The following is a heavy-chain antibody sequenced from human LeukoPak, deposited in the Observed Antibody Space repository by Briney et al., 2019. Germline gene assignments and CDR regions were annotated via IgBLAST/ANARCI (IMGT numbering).Heavy chain of an antibody. CDR1: GFTFSSYA. CDR2: ISYDGSNK. Sequence: GGSLRLSCAASGFTFSSYAMHWVRQAPGKGLEWVAVISYDGSNKYYADSVKGRFTISRDNSKNTLYLQMNSLRAEGTAVYYCARGGWPRGYSSGWYLTHFDYWGQGTLVTVSS. CDR3: ARGGWPRGYSSGWYLTHFDY. J-gene: IGHJ4*02. V-gene: IGHV3-30-3*01. D-gene: IGHD6-19*01.